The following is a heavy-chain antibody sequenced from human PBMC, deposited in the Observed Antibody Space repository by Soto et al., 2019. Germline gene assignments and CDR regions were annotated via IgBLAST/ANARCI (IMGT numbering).Heavy chain of an antibody. CDR2: IHHSGST. CDR3: ARSSGYVPGRY. Sequence: SETLSLTCAVSGYPISSGYYWGWIRQPPGKGLEWIGIIHHSGSTYYNPSLRSRITISVDTSKNQFSLKMPSVTAADTAVYYCARSSGYVPGRYWGQGIPVTVS. CDR1: GYPISSGYY. J-gene: IGHJ4*02. V-gene: IGHV4-38-2*01. D-gene: IGHD5-12*01.